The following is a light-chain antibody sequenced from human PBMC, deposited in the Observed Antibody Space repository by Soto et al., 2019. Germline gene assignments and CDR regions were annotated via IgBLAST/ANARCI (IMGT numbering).Light chain of an antibody. Sequence: DIQMTQSPSTLSASVGDRVTITCRASQSVVDWLAWYQQKPGKAPRLLIYKASSLESGVPSRFSGSGSGTEFTLTITSLQPDDLATYYCQQYNSYPWTFGQGTKVEIK. V-gene: IGKV1-5*03. CDR1: QSVVDW. CDR2: KAS. CDR3: QQYNSYPWT. J-gene: IGKJ1*01.